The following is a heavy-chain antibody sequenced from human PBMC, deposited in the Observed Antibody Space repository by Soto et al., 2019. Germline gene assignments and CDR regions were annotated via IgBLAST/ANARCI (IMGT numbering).Heavy chain of an antibody. V-gene: IGHV4-31*03. CDR3: ARLMPTSWLDX. Sequence: NPSETLSLTCTVSGGSISSVGHHWSWIRQHPAKGLELIGQIYYSGTTYYNPSLKSRATISAEKSENQLSLNLISATAADKAVYFCARLMPTSWLDXWGQGTPVTVS. D-gene: IGHD2-2*01. CDR1: GGSISSVGHH. CDR2: IYYSGTT. J-gene: IGHJ5*02.